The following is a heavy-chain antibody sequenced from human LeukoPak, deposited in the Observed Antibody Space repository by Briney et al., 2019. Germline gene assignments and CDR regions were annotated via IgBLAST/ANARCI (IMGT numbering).Heavy chain of an antibody. CDR3: AARDCSSTSCYRFDY. V-gene: IGHV3-53*01. J-gene: IGHJ4*02. Sequence: GGSLRLSCAASGFTVSSNYMSWVRQAPGKGLEWVSTVTKSGDNTHYADSVKGRFTISRDNSKNTLYLQMDSLRAEDTAVYYCAARDCSSTSCYRFDYWGQGTLITVSS. CDR2: TKSGDNT. CDR1: GFTVSSNY. D-gene: IGHD2-2*02.